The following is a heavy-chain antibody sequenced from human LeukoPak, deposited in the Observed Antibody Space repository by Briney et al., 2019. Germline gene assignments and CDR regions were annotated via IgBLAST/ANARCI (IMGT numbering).Heavy chain of an antibody. CDR2: IRDIGISS. CDR3: AKGGGYEAQYYYYYLDV. CDR1: GFSFSSYA. D-gene: IGHD5-12*01. Sequence: GGSLRLSCAASGFSFSSYAMSWVRQAPGKGLEWVSDIRDIGISSNYADSVKGRFTISRDNSKNTVNLQMNSLRAEDTAVYYCAKGGGYEAQYYYYYLDVWGKGTTVTISS. V-gene: IGHV3-23*01. J-gene: IGHJ6*03.